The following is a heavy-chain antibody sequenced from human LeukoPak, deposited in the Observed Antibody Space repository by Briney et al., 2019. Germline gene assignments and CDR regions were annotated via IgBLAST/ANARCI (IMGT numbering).Heavy chain of an antibody. CDR1: GFTFSSYG. V-gene: IGHV3-30*03. Sequence: GGSLRLSCAASGFTFSSYGMHWVRQAPGKGLEWVAVISYDGSNKYYADSVKGRFTISRDNSKNTLYLQMNSLRAEDTAVYYCARDLEHYYDSSGYRGGFDYWGQGTLVTVSS. CDR2: ISYDGSNK. J-gene: IGHJ4*02. D-gene: IGHD3-22*01. CDR3: ARDLEHYYDSSGYRGGFDY.